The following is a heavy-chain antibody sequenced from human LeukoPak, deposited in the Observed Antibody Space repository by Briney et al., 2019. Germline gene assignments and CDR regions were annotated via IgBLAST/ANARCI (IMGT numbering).Heavy chain of an antibody. CDR3: VRDLGRGYFGSGSFLF. Sequence: GGSLRLSCGASGFTFSAYWMHWVRQVPGKRPEWVSRINNDGSNTIYTDSVKGRFTISRDNAKNTLSLQMNGLRAEDSAVYYCVRDLGRGYFGSGSFLFWGQGTLVTVSS. CDR2: INNDGSNT. CDR1: GFTFSAYW. V-gene: IGHV3-74*01. J-gene: IGHJ4*02. D-gene: IGHD3-10*01.